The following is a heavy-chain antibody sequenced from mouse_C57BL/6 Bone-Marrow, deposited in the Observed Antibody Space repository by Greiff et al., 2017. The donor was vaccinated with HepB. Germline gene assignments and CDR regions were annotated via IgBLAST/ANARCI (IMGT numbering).Heavy chain of an antibody. V-gene: IGHV1-69*01. J-gene: IGHJ3*01. Sequence: QVQLQQPGAELVMPGASVKLSCKASGYTFTSYWMHWVKQRPGQGLEWIGEIDPSDSYTNYNQKFKGKSTLTVDKSSSTAYMQLSSLTSEDSAVYYCAREGPYSNFAWVAYWGQGTLVTVSA. CDR3: AREGPYSNFAWVAY. D-gene: IGHD2-5*01. CDR1: GYTFTSYW. CDR2: IDPSDSYT.